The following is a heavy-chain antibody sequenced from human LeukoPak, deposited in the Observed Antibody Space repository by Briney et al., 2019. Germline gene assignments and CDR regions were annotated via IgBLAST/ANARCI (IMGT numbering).Heavy chain of an antibody. CDR3: ARHRKGESYGSGSSYYYYMDV. V-gene: IGHV4-34*01. CDR2: INHSGST. J-gene: IGHJ6*03. Sequence: SETLSLTCAVYGGSFSGYYWSWIRQPPGKGLEWIGEINHSGSTNYNPSLKSRVTISVDTSKNQFSLKLSSVTAADTAVYYCARHRKGESYGSGSSYYYYMDVWGKGTTVTISS. D-gene: IGHD3-10*01. CDR1: GGSFSGYY.